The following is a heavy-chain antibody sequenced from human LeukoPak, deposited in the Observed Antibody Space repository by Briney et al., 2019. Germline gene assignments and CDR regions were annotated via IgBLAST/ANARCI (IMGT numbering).Heavy chain of an antibody. J-gene: IGHJ4*02. Sequence: SVKVSCKASGGTFSSYAISWVRQAPGQGLEWMGRIIPIFGTANYAQKFQGRVTITTDESTSTAYMELSSLRSEDTAVYYCARGKGELTKRYYFDYWGQGTLVTVSS. V-gene: IGHV1-69*05. CDR2: IIPIFGTA. CDR1: GGTFSSYA. D-gene: IGHD1-26*01. CDR3: ARGKGELTKRYYFDY.